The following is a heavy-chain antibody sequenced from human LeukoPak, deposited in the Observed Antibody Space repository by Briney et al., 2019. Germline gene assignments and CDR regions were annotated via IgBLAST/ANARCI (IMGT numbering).Heavy chain of an antibody. Sequence: ASVKVSCKVSGYTLTELSMHWVRQAPGKGLEWMGGFDPEDGETIYAQKFQGRVTMTEDTSTDTAYMELSSLRSEDTAVYYCATGPTTIFGVVLDYWGQGTLVTVSS. CDR2: FDPEDGET. J-gene: IGHJ4*02. CDR3: ATGPTTIFGVVLDY. D-gene: IGHD3-3*01. CDR1: GYTLTELS. V-gene: IGHV1-24*01.